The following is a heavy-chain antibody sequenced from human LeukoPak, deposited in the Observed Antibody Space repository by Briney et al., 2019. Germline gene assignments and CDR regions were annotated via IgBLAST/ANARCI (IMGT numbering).Heavy chain of an antibody. CDR3: ARGTGTTAYFDY. J-gene: IGHJ4*02. CDR2: ISGSSGYT. Sequence: GGSLRLSCAASGFTFSDYYMSWIRQAPGKGLEWVSYISGSSGYTKYADSVKGRFTISRDHAKNSLYLQVNSLRAEDTAVYYCARGTGTTAYFDYWGQGTLVTVSS. D-gene: IGHD1-1*01. V-gene: IGHV3-11*06. CDR1: GFTFSDYY.